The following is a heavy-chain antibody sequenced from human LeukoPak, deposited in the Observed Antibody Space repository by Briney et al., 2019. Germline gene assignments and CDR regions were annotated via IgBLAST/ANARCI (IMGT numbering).Heavy chain of an antibody. D-gene: IGHD1-14*01. Sequence: SGGSLRLSCAASGFTFSRYWMSWVRQAPGKGLEWVGNIKEDGSEKYYVDSVKGRFTISRDSSKNTVYLQMNSLRAEDTAVYYCAKDSPGIIAEYWGQGTLVTVSS. J-gene: IGHJ4*02. V-gene: IGHV3-7*01. CDR1: GFTFSRYW. CDR2: IKEDGSEK. CDR3: AKDSPGIIAEY.